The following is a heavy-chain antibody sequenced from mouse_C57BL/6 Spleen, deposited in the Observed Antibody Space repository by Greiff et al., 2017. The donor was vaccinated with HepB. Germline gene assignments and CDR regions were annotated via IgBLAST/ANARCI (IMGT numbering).Heavy chain of an antibody. V-gene: IGHV5-9-1*02. Sequence: EVQGVESGEGLVKPGGSLKLSCAASVFTFSSYAMSWVRQTPEKRLEWVAYISSGGDYIYYADTVKGRFTISRDNARNTLYLQMSSLKSEDTAMYYCTRDRGYYFDYWGQGTTLTVSS. CDR2: ISSGGDYI. CDR1: VFTFSSYA. CDR3: TRDRGYYFDY. J-gene: IGHJ2*01.